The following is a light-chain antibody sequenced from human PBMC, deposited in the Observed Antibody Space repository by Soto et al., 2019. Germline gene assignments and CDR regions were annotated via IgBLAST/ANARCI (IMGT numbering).Light chain of an antibody. CDR2: AAS. V-gene: IGKV1-39*01. J-gene: IGKJ1*01. CDR1: QSISTY. Sequence: DIQMNQSPSSLSASVGDRVTITCRASQSISTYLNWYQQKAGLAPKLLIYAASSLQSGVPSRFSGSGSGTDFTLTISSLQPEDFATYYCQQTYGTPPTFGQGTKVDIK. CDR3: QQTYGTPPT.